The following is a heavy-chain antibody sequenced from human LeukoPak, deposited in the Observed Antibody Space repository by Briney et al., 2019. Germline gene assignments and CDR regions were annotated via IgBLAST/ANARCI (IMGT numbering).Heavy chain of an antibody. CDR2: IKQDGSEQ. Sequence: PGGSLRLSCATSGFTFGTYRMTWVRQAPGRGLKWVAHIKQDGSEQYYVDSVKGRFTISKDDAKNSVYLQMNSLRAEDTAVYYCARTYYHDSTSYRPLDYWGQGTLVTVSS. CDR3: ARTYYHDSTSYRPLDY. J-gene: IGHJ4*02. V-gene: IGHV3-7*01. CDR1: GFTFGTYR. D-gene: IGHD3-22*01.